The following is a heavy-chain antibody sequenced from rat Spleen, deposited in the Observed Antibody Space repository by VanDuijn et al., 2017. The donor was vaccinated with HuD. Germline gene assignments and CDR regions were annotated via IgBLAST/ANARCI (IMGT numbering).Heavy chain of an antibody. V-gene: IGHV5S13*01. J-gene: IGHJ3*01. D-gene: IGHD1-4*01. CDR2: ISTGGGNT. CDR3: TSHGARVSRFAY. CDR1: GFTFSDYG. Sequence: EVQLVESGGGLVQPGRSLKLSCAASGFTFSDYGMAWVSQTPTKGRELVASISTGGGNTYYRDSVKGRFTISRDNAKSTLYLQMDSLRSEDTATYYCTSHGARVSRFAYWGQGTLVTVSS.